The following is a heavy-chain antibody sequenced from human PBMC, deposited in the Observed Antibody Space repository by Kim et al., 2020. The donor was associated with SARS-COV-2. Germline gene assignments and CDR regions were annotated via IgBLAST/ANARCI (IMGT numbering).Heavy chain of an antibody. J-gene: IGHJ6*02. V-gene: IGHV3-21*01. Sequence: ADSVKGRFTISRDNAKNSLYLQMNSLRAEDTAVYYCELYHAENYYYGMDVWGQGTTVTVSS. D-gene: IGHD2-8*01. CDR3: ELYHAENYYYGMDV.